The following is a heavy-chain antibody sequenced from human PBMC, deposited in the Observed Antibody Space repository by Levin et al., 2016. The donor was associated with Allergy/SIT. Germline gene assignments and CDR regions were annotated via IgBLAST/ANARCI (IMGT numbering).Heavy chain of an antibody. J-gene: IGHJ3*02. Sequence: SETLSLTCVVSGGSISSSHWWSWVRQPPGQGLGVDWGNLVIVGAPTTIRLSRVESPISVDKSKNQFSLKMSSMTAADTAVYYCARVALGTSDTFDIWGQGTMVTVSP. CDR3: ARVALGTSDTFDI. V-gene: IGHV4-4*02. CDR2: LVIVGAP. CDR1: GGSISSSHW. D-gene: IGHD7-27*01.